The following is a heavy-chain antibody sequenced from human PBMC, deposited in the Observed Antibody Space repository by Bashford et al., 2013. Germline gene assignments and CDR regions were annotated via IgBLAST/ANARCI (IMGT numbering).Heavy chain of an antibody. Sequence: VRQAPGKGLEWVSTIDGPTTNTHYIDSVKGRFTISRDNSKNTVFLLMNSLRVDDTAIYYCTKDRRGYSGYDLPFDYWGQGILVTVSS. CDR2: IDGPTTNT. V-gene: IGHV3-23*01. J-gene: IGHJ4*02. CDR3: TKDRRGYSGYDLPFDY. D-gene: IGHD5-12*01.